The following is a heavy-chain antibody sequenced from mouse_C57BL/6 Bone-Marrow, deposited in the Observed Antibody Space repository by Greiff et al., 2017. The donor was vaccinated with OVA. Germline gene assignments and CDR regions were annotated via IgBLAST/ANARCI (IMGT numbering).Heavy chain of an antibody. J-gene: IGHJ3*01. D-gene: IGHD2-3*01. V-gene: IGHV1-78*01. Sequence: VQLQASDAELVKPGASVKISCKASGYTFTDHTIPWMKQRPEQGLEWIGYIYPRDGSTKYNEKFKGKATLTADKSSSTAYMQLNSLTSEDSAVYFCVRIDVYFSWFAYGGQGTRVTVSA. CDR3: VRIDVYFSWFAY. CDR1: GYTFTDHT. CDR2: IYPRDGST.